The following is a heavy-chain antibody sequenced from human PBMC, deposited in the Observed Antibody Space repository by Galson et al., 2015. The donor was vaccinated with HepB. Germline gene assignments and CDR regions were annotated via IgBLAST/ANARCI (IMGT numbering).Heavy chain of an antibody. CDR3: ARVGADYDFWSGYSDDYYYYGMDV. V-gene: IGHV3-74*01. CDR2: IDSDGGST. D-gene: IGHD3-3*01. CDR1: GFTFSSYW. J-gene: IGHJ6*02. Sequence: SLRLSCAASGFTFSSYWMHWVRQAPGKGLVWVSRIDSDGGSTSYADSVKGRFTISRDNAKNHLYLQMNSLIAEDTAVYYCARVGADYDFWSGYSDDYYYYGMDVWGQGTTVTVSS.